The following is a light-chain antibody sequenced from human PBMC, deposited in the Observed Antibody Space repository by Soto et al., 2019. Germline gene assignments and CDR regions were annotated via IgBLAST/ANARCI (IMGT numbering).Light chain of an antibody. V-gene: IGKV3-11*01. Sequence: EIVLTQSPATLSLSPGERATLSCRASQSVSTFLAWYQQKPGQAPRLLIYETSNRATAIPARFSGSGSGTDFTLTISSLEPEDFAVYYCQQRSNWPPTFGPGTKVHIK. CDR2: ETS. J-gene: IGKJ3*01. CDR3: QQRSNWPPT. CDR1: QSVSTF.